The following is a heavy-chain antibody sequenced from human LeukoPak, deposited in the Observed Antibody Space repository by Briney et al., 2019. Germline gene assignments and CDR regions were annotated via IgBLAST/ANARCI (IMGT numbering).Heavy chain of an antibody. D-gene: IGHD2-8*01. CDR2: VSTYNGDT. Sequence: ASVKVSCKASGYTFTSYGISWVRQAPGQGLEWMGWVSTYNGDTNYPQKLQGRVTMTTDSSTGTAYMVLRSLSSDDTAVYYCARDRGYCTNGVCHREWFDPWGQGNLVTVSS. CDR1: GYTFTSYG. CDR3: ARDRGYCTNGVCHREWFDP. V-gene: IGHV1-18*01. J-gene: IGHJ5*02.